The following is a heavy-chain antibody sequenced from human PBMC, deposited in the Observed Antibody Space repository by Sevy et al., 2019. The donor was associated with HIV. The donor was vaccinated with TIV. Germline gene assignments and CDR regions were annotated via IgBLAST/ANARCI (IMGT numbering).Heavy chain of an antibody. D-gene: IGHD3-3*01. J-gene: IGHJ5*02. CDR2: ISCSGHST. CDR3: AKRPDFSFHP. CDR1: GFTLSSYA. V-gene: IGHV3-23*01. Sequence: GGSLRLSCAASGFTLSSYAMSWVRQAPGKGLEWVSAISCSGHSTFYADSVKGRSTISRDNSKNTVYLQLNSLRADDTAVYYCAKRPDFSFHPWGQGTLVTVSS.